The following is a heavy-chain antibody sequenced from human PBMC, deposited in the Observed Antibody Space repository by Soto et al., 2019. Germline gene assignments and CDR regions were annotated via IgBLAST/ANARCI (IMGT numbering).Heavy chain of an antibody. J-gene: IGHJ4*02. V-gene: IGHV3-30*18. D-gene: IGHD5-12*01. Sequence: GGSLRLSCAASGFTFSSYGMHWVRQAPGKGLEWVAVISYDGSNKYYADSVKGRFTISRDNSKNTLYLQMNSLRADDTAVYYCAKVWVATIDYFDYWGQGTLVTVSS. CDR1: GFTFSSYG. CDR2: ISYDGSNK. CDR3: AKVWVATIDYFDY.